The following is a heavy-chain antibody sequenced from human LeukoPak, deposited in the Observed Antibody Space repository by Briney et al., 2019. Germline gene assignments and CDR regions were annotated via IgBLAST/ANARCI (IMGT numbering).Heavy chain of an antibody. CDR2: ISSSSSYI. V-gene: IGHV3-21*01. J-gene: IGHJ3*02. CDR3: ARELETAFDI. CDR1: GFTFSSYS. Sequence: GGSLRLSCAASGFTFSSYSMNWVRQAPGKGLEWVSSISSSSSYIYYADSVKGRFTISRDNAKNSLYLQMNSLRGEDTAVYYCARELETAFDIWGQGTMVTVSS.